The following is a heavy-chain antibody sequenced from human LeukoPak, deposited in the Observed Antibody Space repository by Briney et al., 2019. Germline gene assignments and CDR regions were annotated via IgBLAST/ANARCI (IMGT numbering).Heavy chain of an antibody. CDR1: GFTFSSYG. CDR3: AINGGGDSGYGNFDY. CDR2: ISYDGSNK. D-gene: IGHD5-12*01. J-gene: IGHJ4*02. Sequence: GGSLRLSCAASGFTFSSYGMHWVRQAPGKGLEWVAVISYDGSNKYYADSVKGRFTISRDNSKNTLYLQMNSLRAEDTAFYHCAINGGGDSGYGNFDYWGQGTLVTVSS. V-gene: IGHV3-30*03.